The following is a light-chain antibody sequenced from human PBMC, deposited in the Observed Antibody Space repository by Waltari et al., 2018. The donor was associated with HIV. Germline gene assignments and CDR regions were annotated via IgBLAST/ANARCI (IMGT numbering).Light chain of an antibody. V-gene: IGKV4-1*01. J-gene: IGKJ4*01. Sequence: DIVMTQSPDSLALSLGERATINCKSSHSVLYISNSENYLAWYQQRPGHPPHLLISWAAARAPGVPDRFSGSGSETAFSLTISSLQAEDGAVYYCQQYYATPLTFGGGTKVEIK. CDR2: WAA. CDR1: HSVLYISNSENY. CDR3: QQYYATPLT.